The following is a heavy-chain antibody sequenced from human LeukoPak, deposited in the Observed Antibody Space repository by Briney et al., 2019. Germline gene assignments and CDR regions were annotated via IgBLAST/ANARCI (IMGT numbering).Heavy chain of an antibody. Sequence: ASVKVSCKASGYTFTGYYMHWVRQAPGQGLEWMGWINPNSGGTNYAQKFQGRVTMTRDTSISTAYMELSRLRSDDTAAYYCARDRSAVSWFDPWGQGTLVTVSS. CDR3: ARDRSAVSWFDP. J-gene: IGHJ5*02. D-gene: IGHD4-17*01. CDR2: INPNSGGT. CDR1: GYTFTGYY. V-gene: IGHV1-2*02.